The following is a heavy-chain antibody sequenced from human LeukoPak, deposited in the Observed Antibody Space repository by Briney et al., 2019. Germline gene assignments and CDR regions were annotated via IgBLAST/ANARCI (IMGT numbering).Heavy chain of an antibody. CDR3: ASEFLEWLFGDY. CDR1: GFTFTNYY. V-gene: IGHV3-21*06. J-gene: IGHJ4*02. D-gene: IGHD3-3*01. CDR2: ISGGYSYI. Sequence: GGSLRLSCSASGFTFTNYYLNWVRQAPGKGLEWVSSISGGYSYINYAASVKGRFTISRDSAKNSLYLQMDSLRAEDTAVYYCASEFLEWLFGDYWGQGTLVTVSS.